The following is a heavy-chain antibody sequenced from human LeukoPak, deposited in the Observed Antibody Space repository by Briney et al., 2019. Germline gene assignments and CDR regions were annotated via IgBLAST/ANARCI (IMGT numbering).Heavy chain of an antibody. CDR3: AKNEAAAGSLGGV. V-gene: IGHV3-23*01. CDR1: GFTFSSYA. Sequence: GGSLRLSCAASGFTFSSYAMNWVRQAPGKGLEWVSAISPSGGTYYAGSVKGRFTISRDISKNTLYLQMNSLSAEDSAVYYCAKNEAAAGSLGGVWGKGTTVTVSS. J-gene: IGHJ6*04. D-gene: IGHD6-13*01. CDR2: ISPSGGT.